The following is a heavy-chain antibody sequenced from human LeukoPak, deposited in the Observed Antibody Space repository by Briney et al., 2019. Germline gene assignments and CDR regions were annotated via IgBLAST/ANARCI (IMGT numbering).Heavy chain of an antibody. CDR2: ISSSGGTI. J-gene: IGHJ3*02. D-gene: IGHD3-10*01. Sequence: QAGGSLRLSCVVSGFSLRSYEMNWVRHPPGKGLEWVSYISSSGGTIYYADSVKGRFTISRDTAKNSLYLQMNSLRGEDTAVYYCTRDGSGNYDGSFDIWGQGTMVTVSS. CDR1: GFSLRSYE. CDR3: TRDGSGNYDGSFDI. V-gene: IGHV3-48*03.